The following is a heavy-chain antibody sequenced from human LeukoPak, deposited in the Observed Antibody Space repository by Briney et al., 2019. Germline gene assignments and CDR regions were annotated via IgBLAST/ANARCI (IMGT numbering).Heavy chain of an antibody. Sequence: SETLSLTCAVYGGSFSGYYWSWIRQPPGKGLEWIGEINHSGSTNYNPSLKSRVTISVDTSKNQFSLKPSSVTAADTAVYYCARGRYYGSGSYRDWGQGTLVTVSS. J-gene: IGHJ4*02. V-gene: IGHV4-34*01. CDR2: INHSGST. CDR3: ARGRYYGSGSYRD. CDR1: GGSFSGYY. D-gene: IGHD3-10*01.